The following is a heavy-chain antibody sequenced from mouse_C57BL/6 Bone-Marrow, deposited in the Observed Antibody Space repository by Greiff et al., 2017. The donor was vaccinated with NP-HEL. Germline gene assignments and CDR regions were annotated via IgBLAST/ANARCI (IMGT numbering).Heavy chain of an antibody. CDR3: ARRGYGSPDY. J-gene: IGHJ2*01. CDR1: GYAFTNYL. Sequence: QVQLQQSGAELVRPGTSVKVSCKASGYAFTNYLIEWVKQRPGQGLEWIGVINPGSGGTNYNEKFKGKATLTADKSSSTAYMQLSSLTSEDSAVYFCARRGYGSPDYWGQGTTLTVSS. V-gene: IGHV1-54*01. CDR2: INPGSGGT. D-gene: IGHD1-1*01.